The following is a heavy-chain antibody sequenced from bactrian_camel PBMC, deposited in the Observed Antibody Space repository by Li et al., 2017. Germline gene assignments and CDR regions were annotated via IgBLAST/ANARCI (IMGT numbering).Heavy chain of an antibody. Sequence: QLVESGGGLVQPGGSLRLSCAASGFTYSSYWMYWVRQAPGKGLEWVSTINSGNSGATTYADSVKGRFTISQDNAKTTAYLQMNSLRLEDTAVYACAADFQRGIRGQQAAVHCSFGEYAWRYWGQGTQVTVS. CDR3: AADFQRGIRGQQAAVHCSFGEYAWRY. CDR2: INSGNSGAT. CDR1: GFTYSSYW. D-gene: IGHD5*01. V-gene: IGHV3S25*01. J-gene: IGHJ4*01.